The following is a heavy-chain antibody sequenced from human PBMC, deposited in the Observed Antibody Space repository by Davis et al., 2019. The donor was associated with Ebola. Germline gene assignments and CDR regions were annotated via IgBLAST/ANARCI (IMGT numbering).Heavy chain of an antibody. CDR3: AGRFAELYDSSGYYYGD. D-gene: IGHD3-22*01. CDR1: GYSFTSYW. Sequence: GESLKISCKGSGYSFTSYWISWVRQMPGKGLEWMGRIDPSDSYTNYSPSFQGHVTISADKSISTAYLQWSSLKASDTAMYYCAGRFAELYDSSGYYYGDWGQGTLVTVSS. CDR2: IDPSDSYT. V-gene: IGHV5-10-1*01. J-gene: IGHJ4*02.